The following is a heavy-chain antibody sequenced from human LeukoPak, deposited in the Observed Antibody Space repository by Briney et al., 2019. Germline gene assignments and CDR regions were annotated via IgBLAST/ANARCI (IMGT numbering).Heavy chain of an antibody. CDR3: ARERVWELIYFDY. Sequence: GRSLRLSCAASGFTFSSYAMHWVRQAPGKGLEWVAVISYDGSNKYYADSVKGRFTISRDNSKNTLYLQMNSLRAEDTAVYYCARERVWELIYFDYWGQGTLVTVSS. D-gene: IGHD1-26*01. V-gene: IGHV3-30*04. CDR1: GFTFSSYA. CDR2: ISYDGSNK. J-gene: IGHJ4*02.